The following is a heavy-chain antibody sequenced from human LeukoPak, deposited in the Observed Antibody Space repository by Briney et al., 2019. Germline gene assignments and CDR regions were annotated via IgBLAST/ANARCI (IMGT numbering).Heavy chain of an antibody. CDR1: SDSISSYY. V-gene: IGHV4-59*01. CDR3: ARDRDDSGTYYFRLDP. Sequence: PSETLSLTCTVSSDSISSYYWSWIRQPPGKGLEWIGYIHYTGTTSYNPSLKSRVTISVDTSKNQFSLTLSSVTAADTAVYYCARDRDDSGTYYFRLDPWGQGTLVTVSS. CDR2: IHYTGTT. D-gene: IGHD3-22*01. J-gene: IGHJ5*02.